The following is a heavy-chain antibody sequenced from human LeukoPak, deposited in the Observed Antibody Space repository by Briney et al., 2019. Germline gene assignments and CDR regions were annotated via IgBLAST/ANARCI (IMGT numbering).Heavy chain of an antibody. CDR1: GFTFSSYG. Sequence: PGGSLRLSCAASGFTFSSYGMHWVRQAPGKGLEWVAVISYDGSNKYYADSVKGRFTISRDNSKNTLYLQMNSLRAEDTAVYYCAKAYSSSWYKHAFDIWGQGTMVTVSS. J-gene: IGHJ3*02. CDR3: AKAYSSSWYKHAFDI. CDR2: ISYDGSNK. D-gene: IGHD6-13*01. V-gene: IGHV3-30*18.